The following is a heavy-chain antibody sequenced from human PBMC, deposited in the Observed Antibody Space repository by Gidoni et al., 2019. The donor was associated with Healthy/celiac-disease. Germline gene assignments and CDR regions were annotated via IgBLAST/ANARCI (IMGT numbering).Heavy chain of an antibody. D-gene: IGHD1-7*01. Sequence: QVQLVQSGAEVKKPGASVKVSCKASGYTFTGYYMHVVRQAPGQGLEWMGWINPNRGGTNYAQKFQGWVTMTRDTSISTAYMELSRLRSDDTAVYYCARIITGTTNGMDVWGQGTTVTVSS. CDR1: GYTFTGYY. J-gene: IGHJ6*02. V-gene: IGHV1-2*04. CDR2: INPNRGGT. CDR3: ARIITGTTNGMDV.